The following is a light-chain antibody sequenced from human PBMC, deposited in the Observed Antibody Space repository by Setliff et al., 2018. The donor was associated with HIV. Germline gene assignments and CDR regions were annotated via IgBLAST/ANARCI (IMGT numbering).Light chain of an antibody. CDR2: EVR. J-gene: IGLJ1*01. V-gene: IGLV2-14*01. CDR3: SSYAITNTLP. CDR1: SRDVGGYNY. Sequence: QSALTQPAAVSGSPGQSITISCTGTSRDVGGYNYVSWYQQHPGKAPKLISYEVRNRPSGVSNRSSGSKSGNTASLTISGLQTEDEADYYCSSYAITNTLPFGTGTKVTVL.